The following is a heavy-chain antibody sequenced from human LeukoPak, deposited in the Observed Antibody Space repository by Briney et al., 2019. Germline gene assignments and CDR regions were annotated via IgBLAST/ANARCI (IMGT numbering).Heavy chain of an antibody. V-gene: IGHV3-9*01. J-gene: IGHJ3*02. CDR3: AKFDVTARAYDAFDI. CDR2: ISWNSGSI. Sequence: GRSLRLSCAASGFTFDDYAMHWVRHAPGKGLEWVSGISWNSGSIGYADSVKGRFTISRDNAKNSLYLQMNSLRAEDTALYYCAKFDVTARAYDAFDIWGQGTMVTVSS. D-gene: IGHD2-21*02. CDR1: GFTFDDYA.